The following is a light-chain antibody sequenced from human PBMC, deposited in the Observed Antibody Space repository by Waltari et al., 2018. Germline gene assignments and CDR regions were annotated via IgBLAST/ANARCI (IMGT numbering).Light chain of an antibody. CDR2: DVN. CDR3: CSYTVTYLRL. CDR1: SRDVGGYNY. J-gene: IGLJ2*01. V-gene: IGLV2-11*01. Sequence: QSALTQPRSVSGSPGQSVTISCTGTSRDVGGYNYVSWYQHHPGKAPKVMIYDVNKRPSGVPDRFSGSKSGNTASLTISGLQTEDEADYYCCSYTVTYLRLFGGGTRLTVL.